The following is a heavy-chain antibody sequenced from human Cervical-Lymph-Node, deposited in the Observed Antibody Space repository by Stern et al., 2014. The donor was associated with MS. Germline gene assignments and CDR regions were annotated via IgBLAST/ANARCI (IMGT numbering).Heavy chain of an antibody. V-gene: IGHV2-5*02. D-gene: IGHD2-2*02. CDR2: IYWDDDK. J-gene: IGHJ3*02. Sequence: QVTLKESGPTLVKPTQTLTLTCNFSGFSLSTNGMGVGWFRQPPGKALEWLVLIYWDDDKLYSPSLKSRLTSSKGTSVSENQVVLTVTNMDPVDTATYYCAHRRAIRADAFDIWGQGTVVTVSS. CDR3: AHRRAIRADAFDI. CDR1: GFSLSTNGMG.